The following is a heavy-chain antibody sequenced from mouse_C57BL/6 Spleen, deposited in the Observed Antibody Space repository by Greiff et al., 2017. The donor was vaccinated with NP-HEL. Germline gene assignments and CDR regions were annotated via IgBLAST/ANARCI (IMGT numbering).Heavy chain of an antibody. V-gene: IGHV1-26*01. Sequence: EVQLQQSGPELVKPGASVKISCKASGYTFTDYYINWVKQSHGKSLEWIGDINPNNGGTSYNQKFKGKATLTVDKSSSTAYMKLRSLTAEYSTGYYCATDYDWFAYWGQGTLVTVSA. CDR2: INPNNGGT. CDR1: GYTFTDYY. D-gene: IGHD2-4*01. J-gene: IGHJ3*01. CDR3: ATDYDWFAY.